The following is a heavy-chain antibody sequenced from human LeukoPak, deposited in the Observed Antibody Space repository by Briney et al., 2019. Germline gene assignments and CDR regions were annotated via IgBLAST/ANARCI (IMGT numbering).Heavy chain of an antibody. J-gene: IGHJ4*02. V-gene: IGHV4-61*01. CDR3: ARGYCSSTSCYPIDY. CDR2: VYYSGST. D-gene: IGHD2-2*01. CDR1: GGSVSSGSYY. Sequence: SETLSLTCTVSGGSVSSGSYYWSWIRQSPGKGLEWIGNVYYSGSTNYSPSLKSRVTISLDTSKNQFSLKLSSVTAADTAVYYCARGYCSSTSCYPIDYWGQGTLVTVSS.